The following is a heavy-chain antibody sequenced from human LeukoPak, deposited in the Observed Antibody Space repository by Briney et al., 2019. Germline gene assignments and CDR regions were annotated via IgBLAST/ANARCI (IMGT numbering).Heavy chain of an antibody. CDR1: GFTLSSYV. J-gene: IGHJ4*02. Sequence: GGSLRLSCAASGFTLSSYVMHWVRQAPGKGLEWVSAVSDSGGSTFYADSVKGRFTISRDNSKNTLYLQMDSLRAEDTAVYYCVKKGLGYCSNGVCHFDYWGQGTLVTVSS. V-gene: IGHV3-23*01. D-gene: IGHD2-8*01. CDR3: VKKGLGYCSNGVCHFDY. CDR2: VSDSGGST.